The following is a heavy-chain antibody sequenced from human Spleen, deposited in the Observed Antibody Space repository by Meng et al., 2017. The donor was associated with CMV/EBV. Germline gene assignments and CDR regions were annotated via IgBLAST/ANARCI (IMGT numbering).Heavy chain of an antibody. J-gene: IGHJ4*02. CDR2: IIPILGIA. D-gene: IGHD2-2*01. Sequence: SVKVSCKASGFTFTSSAVQWVRQARGQRLEWMGGIIPILGIANYAQKFQGRVTITADKSTSTAYMELSSLRSEDTAVHYCAREGCSSTSCYSGWLDYWGQGTLVTVSS. CDR3: AREGCSSTSCYSGWLDY. CDR1: GFTFTSSA. V-gene: IGHV1-69*10.